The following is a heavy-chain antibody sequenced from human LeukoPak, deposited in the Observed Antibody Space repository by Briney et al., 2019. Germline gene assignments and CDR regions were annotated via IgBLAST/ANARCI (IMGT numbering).Heavy chain of an antibody. CDR1: GFTFSSYW. CDR2: IKQDGSEK. V-gene: IGHV3-7*03. Sequence: GGSLRLSCAASGFTFSSYWMSWVRQAPGKGLEWVANIKQDGSEKYYVDSVKGRFTISRDNAKNSLYLQMNSLRAEDTAVYYCARDHFVTMARGVIGYYYYGMDVWGQGTTVTVSS. D-gene: IGHD3-10*01. CDR3: ARDHFVTMARGVIGYYYYGMDV. J-gene: IGHJ6*02.